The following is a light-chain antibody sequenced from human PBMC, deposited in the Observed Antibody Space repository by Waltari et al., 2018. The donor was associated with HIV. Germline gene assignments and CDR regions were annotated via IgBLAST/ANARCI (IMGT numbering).Light chain of an antibody. Sequence: QSVLSPPPSVSKTLRQTAILTCDGAYNNVGRQGPPWFPQHRGRPPKPLSYMTNGRPSGVSGRFSASRSGDTAYLSISSLESEDEAYYFCSSWDSTLSAWVFGGGTQLTVL. CDR1: YNNVGRQG. J-gene: IGLJ3*02. V-gene: IGLV10-54*01. CDR3: SSWDSTLSAWV. CDR2: MTN.